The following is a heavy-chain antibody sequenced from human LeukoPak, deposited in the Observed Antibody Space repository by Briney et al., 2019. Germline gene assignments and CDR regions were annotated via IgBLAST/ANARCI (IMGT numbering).Heavy chain of an antibody. D-gene: IGHD7-27*01. V-gene: IGHV6-1*01. CDR1: GDSFSSNRAA. Sequence: SQTLSLTCAISGDSFSSNRAAWNWHRQSPSRGLEWLGRTYYKSKWYNNYAVSVKSRITINADTSKNQFSLLLNSVTPEDTAVYYCATGDQYFHYWGQGTLVTVSS. J-gene: IGHJ4*02. CDR3: ATGDQYFHY. CDR2: TYYKSKWYN.